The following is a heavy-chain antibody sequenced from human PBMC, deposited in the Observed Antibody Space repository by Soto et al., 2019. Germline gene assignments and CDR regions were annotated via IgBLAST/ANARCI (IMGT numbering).Heavy chain of an antibody. CDR2: ISGSSNFI. CDR3: ARPGCSTVTTDDCYGMDV. J-gene: IGHJ6*02. CDR1: GFTINRYN. Sequence: GGSLRLCCAASGFTINRYNINWDRQAPGKGLEWVSSISGSSNFIYYADSVKGRVTISRDNAKNSLYLQTDSLGAEDTAVYFCARPGCSTVTTDDCYGMDVWGQGATVTVS. V-gene: IGHV3-21*01. D-gene: IGHD4-4*01.